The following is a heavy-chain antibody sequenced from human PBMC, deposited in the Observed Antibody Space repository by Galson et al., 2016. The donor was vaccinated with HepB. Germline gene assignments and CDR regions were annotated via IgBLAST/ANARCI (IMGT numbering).Heavy chain of an antibody. D-gene: IGHD2/OR15-2a*01. Sequence: CAISGDSVSSNSAAWTWIRQSTLRGLEWLGRTYYRSKWYNDYALSVKSRISIHPDTSKNQFSLQLNSVTPEDTAVYYCARVRCSTFRCQNWFDPWGQGTLVTVSS. J-gene: IGHJ5*02. CDR3: ARVRCSTFRCQNWFDP. V-gene: IGHV6-1*01. CDR2: TYYRSKWYN. CDR1: GDSVSSNSAA.